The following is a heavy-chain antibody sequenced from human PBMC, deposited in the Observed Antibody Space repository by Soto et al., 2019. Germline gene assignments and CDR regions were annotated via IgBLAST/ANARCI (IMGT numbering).Heavy chain of an antibody. CDR3: AKAAPANGEWKDYYYGMDV. Sequence: GGSLRLSCAASGFTFSSYGMHWVRQAPGKGLEWVAVISYDGSNKYYADSVKGRFTISRDNSKNTLYLQMNSLRAEDTAVYYCAKAAPANGEWKDYYYGMDVWGQGTTVTVSS. V-gene: IGHV3-30*18. J-gene: IGHJ6*02. D-gene: IGHD3-10*01. CDR1: GFTFSSYG. CDR2: ISYDGSNK.